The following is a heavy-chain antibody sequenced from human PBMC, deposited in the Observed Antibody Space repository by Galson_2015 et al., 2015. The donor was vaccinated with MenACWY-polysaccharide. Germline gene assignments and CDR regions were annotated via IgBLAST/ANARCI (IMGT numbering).Heavy chain of an antibody. V-gene: IGHV3-66*02. CDR3: ARDTPLAY. Sequence: SLRLSCAASGFTVSSIYTSWVRQAPGKGLEWVPVISSGGNTYYADSVKARFTISRDNSKNTLYLQMNSLRSEDTAVYYCARDTPLAYWGRGTLVTVSS. CDR2: ISSGGNT. CDR1: GFTVSSIY. D-gene: IGHD2-15*01. J-gene: IGHJ4*01.